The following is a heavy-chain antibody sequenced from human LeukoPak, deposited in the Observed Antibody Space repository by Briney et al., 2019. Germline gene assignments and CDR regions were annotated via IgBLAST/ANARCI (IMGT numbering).Heavy chain of an antibody. Sequence: PSETLSLTCMVSGYSIIIAYYGGCSRPPPGKGREWIGTMYHSGRTNYNPSLKSRVTISVDTSKNHFSLKLSYVTAADTALYYCARGRNTMVRGAIGAETRYYYSYYMDVWGKGTTVTVSS. V-gene: IGHV4-38-2*02. D-gene: IGHD3-10*01. J-gene: IGHJ6*03. CDR1: GYSIIIAYY. CDR2: MYHSGRT. CDR3: ARGRNTMVRGAIGAETRYYYSYYMDV.